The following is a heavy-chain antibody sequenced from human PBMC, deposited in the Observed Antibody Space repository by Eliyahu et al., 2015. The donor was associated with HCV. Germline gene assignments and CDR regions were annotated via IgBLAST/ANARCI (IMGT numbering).Heavy chain of an antibody. J-gene: IGHJ3*02. V-gene: IGHV4-4*07. CDR1: GGSISSYX. D-gene: IGHD6-19*01. CDR3: ARGRRTGYSSGWFRYDAFDI. Sequence: QVQLQESGPGLVKPSETLSLTCTVSGGSISSYXWXWIRQPAGKGLEWIGRIYTSGSTNYNPSLKSRVTMSVDTSKNQFSLKLSSVTAADTAVYYCARGRRTGYSSGWFRYDAFDIWGQGTMVTVSS. CDR2: IYTSGST.